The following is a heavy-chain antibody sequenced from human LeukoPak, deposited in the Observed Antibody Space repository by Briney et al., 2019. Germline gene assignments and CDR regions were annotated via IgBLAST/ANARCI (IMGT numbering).Heavy chain of an antibody. Sequence: SEPLSLTCTVSGGSVSSGSYYWSWIRQPPGKGLEWIGYICYNGSTNYNPSLKSRVTISVDTSKNQFSLKLSSVTAADTAVYYCARDFLLQSEGLFDYWGQGTLVTVSS. CDR3: ARDFLLQSEGLFDY. CDR2: ICYNGST. CDR1: GGSVSSGSYY. V-gene: IGHV4-61*01. J-gene: IGHJ4*02. D-gene: IGHD4-11*01.